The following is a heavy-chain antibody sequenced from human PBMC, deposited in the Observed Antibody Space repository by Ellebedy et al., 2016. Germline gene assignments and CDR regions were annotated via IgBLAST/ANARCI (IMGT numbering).Heavy chain of an antibody. D-gene: IGHD6-6*01. Sequence: SETLSLTXAVYGGSFTDYLWTWIRQPPGKGLEWIGEIHHSGGTNYNPSLKSRVTISVDTSKNQFSLNLNSVTAAGTAVYYCAREVIAARSAYEYWGQGTLVSVSS. CDR3: AREVIAARSAYEY. J-gene: IGHJ4*02. CDR2: IHHSGGT. CDR1: GGSFTDYL. V-gene: IGHV4-34*01.